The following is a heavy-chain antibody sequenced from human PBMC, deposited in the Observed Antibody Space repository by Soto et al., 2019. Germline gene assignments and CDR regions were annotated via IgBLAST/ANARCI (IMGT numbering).Heavy chain of an antibody. V-gene: IGHV4-30-4*01. CDR2: IYYSGST. D-gene: IGHD2-15*01. CDR1: GGSISSGDYY. Sequence: QVQLQESGPGLVKPSQTLSLTRTVSGGSISSGDYYWSWIRQPPGKGLEWIGYIYYSGSTYYNPSLKSRVTISVDTSKNQFSLKLSSVTAADTAVYYCARENFSGSGGSCYEVWGQGTLVTVSS. CDR3: ARENFSGSGGSCYEV. J-gene: IGHJ4*02.